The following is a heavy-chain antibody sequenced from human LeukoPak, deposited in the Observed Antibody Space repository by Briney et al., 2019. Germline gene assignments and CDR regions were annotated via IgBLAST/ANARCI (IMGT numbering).Heavy chain of an antibody. D-gene: IGHD1-26*01. V-gene: IGHV4-34*01. J-gene: IGHJ6*03. CDR3: ARGRNLHSGSYYSYYYYYMDV. CDR2: INHSGST. CDR1: GGSFSGYY. Sequence: SETLSLTCAVYGGSFSGYYWSWIRQPPGKGLEWIGEINHSGSTNYNPSLKSRVTISVDTSKNQFSLKLSSVTAADTAVYYCARGRNLHSGSYYSYYYYYMDVWGKGTTVTVSS.